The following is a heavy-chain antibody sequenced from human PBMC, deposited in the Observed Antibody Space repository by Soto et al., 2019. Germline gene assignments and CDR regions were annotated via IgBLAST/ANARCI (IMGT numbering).Heavy chain of an antibody. CDR2: TYSGGNT. J-gene: IGHJ4*02. CDR3: ARAKRGGFDY. V-gene: IGHV3-53*01. Sequence: GGSLRLSCAASGFTVSSNYMSWVRQAPGKGLELVSFTYSGGNTDYADSVKGRFTTSRDNSKNTLYLQMNSLRAEDTALYYCARAKRGGFDYWGQGTLVTVPQ. D-gene: IGHD3-16*01. CDR1: GFTVSSNY.